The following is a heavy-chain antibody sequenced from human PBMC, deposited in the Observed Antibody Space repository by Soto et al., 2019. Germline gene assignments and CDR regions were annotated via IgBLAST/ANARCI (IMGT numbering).Heavy chain of an antibody. CDR3: AKPKGADIPLDS. V-gene: IGHV3-30*18. D-gene: IGHD3-9*01. CDR1: GFIFSRDG. Sequence: QVQLVESGGGVVQPGTSLTLSCAASGFIFSRDGMHWVRQAPGKGLEWVAVISYHGSDIYYADSVKGRFTISRDNSKNTVYLQMNSLRPEDTALYSCAKPKGADIPLDSWGQGTLVTVSS. CDR2: ISYHGSDI. J-gene: IGHJ4*02.